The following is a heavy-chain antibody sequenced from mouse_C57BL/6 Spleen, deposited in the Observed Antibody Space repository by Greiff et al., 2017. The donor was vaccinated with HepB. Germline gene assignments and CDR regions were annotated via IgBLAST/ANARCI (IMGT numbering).Heavy chain of an antibody. J-gene: IGHJ4*01. V-gene: IGHV1-5*01. CDR3: TGYHYYGSSEDAMDY. CDR2: IYPGNSDT. CDR1: GYTFTSYW. Sequence: EVQLQQSGTVLARPGASVKMSCKTSGYTFTSYWMHWVKQRPGQGLEWIGAIYPGNSDTSYNQKFKGKAKLTADTSASTAYMELSSLTNEDSAVDYCTGYHYYGSSEDAMDYWGQGTSVTVSS. D-gene: IGHD1-1*01.